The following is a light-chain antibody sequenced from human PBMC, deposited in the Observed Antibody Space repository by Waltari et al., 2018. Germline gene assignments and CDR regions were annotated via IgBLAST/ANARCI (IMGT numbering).Light chain of an antibody. V-gene: IGKV4-1*01. CDR3: QQYYSGPFT. CDR1: QSVLYSSNNKNY. J-gene: IGKJ5*01. Sequence: DIVMTQSPDSLAVSLGERATINCKSSQSVLYSSNNKNYLAWYQQKPGQPPKRLIYWASTRESGVPDRITGSGSGTDFSLTISSLQAEDVAVYYCQQYYSGPFTFGQGTRLEIK. CDR2: WAS.